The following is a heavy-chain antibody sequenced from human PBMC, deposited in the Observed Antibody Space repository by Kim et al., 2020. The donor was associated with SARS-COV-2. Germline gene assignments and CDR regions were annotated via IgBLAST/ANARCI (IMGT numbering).Heavy chain of an antibody. CDR1: GGTFSSYA. CDR3: ARAYYYDSSGSPLGAEWYFDL. J-gene: IGHJ2*01. Sequence: SVKVSCKASGGTFSSYAISWVRQAPGQGLEWMGGIIPIFGTANYAQKFQGRVTITADESTSTAYMELSSLRSEDTAVYYCARAYYYDSSGSPLGAEWYFDLWGRGTLVTVSS. D-gene: IGHD3-22*01. CDR2: IIPIFGTA. V-gene: IGHV1-69*13.